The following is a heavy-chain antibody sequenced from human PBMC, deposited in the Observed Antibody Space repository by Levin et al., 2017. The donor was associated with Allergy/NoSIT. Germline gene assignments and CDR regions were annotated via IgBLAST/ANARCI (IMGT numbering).Heavy chain of an antibody. CDR1: GGSFSGYY. CDR3: ARGPDY. Sequence: SETLSLTCAVYGGSFSGYYWSWIRQPPGKGLEWIGEINHSGSTNYNPSLKSRVTISVDTSKNQFSLKLSSVTAADTAVYYCARGPDYWGQGTLVTVSS. V-gene: IGHV4-34*01. J-gene: IGHJ4*02. CDR2: INHSGST.